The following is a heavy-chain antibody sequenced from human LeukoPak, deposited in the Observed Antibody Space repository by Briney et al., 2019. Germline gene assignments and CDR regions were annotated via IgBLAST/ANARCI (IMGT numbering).Heavy chain of an antibody. V-gene: IGHV3-21*01. CDR2: ISSSSSYI. J-gene: IGHJ3*02. CDR1: GFTFSSYS. CDR3: ARVNFGYSSSWSPFEAFDI. D-gene: IGHD6-13*01. Sequence: GGSLRLSCAASGFTFSSYSMNWVRQAPGKGLERVSSISSSSSYIYYADSVKGRFTISRDNAKNSLYLQMNSLRAEDTAVYYCARVNFGYSSSWSPFEAFDIWGQGTMVTVSS.